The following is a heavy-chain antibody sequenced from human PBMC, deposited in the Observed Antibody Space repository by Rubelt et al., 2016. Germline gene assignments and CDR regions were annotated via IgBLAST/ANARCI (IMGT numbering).Heavy chain of an antibody. CDR1: GFTFSEFW. J-gene: IGHJ4*02. V-gene: IGHV3-74*01. D-gene: IGHD2-15*01. Sequence: EVQLVESGGGLVQPGGSLRLSCAASGFTFSEFWMHWVRQAPGKGLVWVSRISSDGISTFYADSVKGRFTISRDNAKDLVFLDMHSLRAEDTAIDYCAKKISPVPGTFTPDSWGQGTQVTVSS. CDR2: ISSDGIST. CDR3: AKKISPVPGTFTPDS.